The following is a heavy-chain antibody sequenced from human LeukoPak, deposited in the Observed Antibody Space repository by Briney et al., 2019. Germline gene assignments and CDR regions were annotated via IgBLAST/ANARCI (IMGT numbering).Heavy chain of an antibody. CDR2: INPSSGDT. CDR3: ARSLRTAGY. Sequence: GASVKVSCKASGYSFSGYYIHWVRQTPGLGLEWMGWINPSSGDTSYGQQFQGRVTMTRDTSISTAYMELSSLRSDDTAVYYCARSLRTAGYWGQGTLVIVSS. V-gene: IGHV1-2*02. CDR1: GYSFSGYY. D-gene: IGHD4-17*01. J-gene: IGHJ4*02.